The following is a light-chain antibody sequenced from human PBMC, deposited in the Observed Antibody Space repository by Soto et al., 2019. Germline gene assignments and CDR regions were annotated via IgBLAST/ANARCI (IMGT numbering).Light chain of an antibody. CDR3: SLHTSITARV. Sequence: QSALTQPASVSASPGQSIAISCTGTDTDIGGYDHVSWYQQHPGTAPKLLIYDVTNRPSGVSSRFSGSKAGRTASLTISGLQTEDEADYYWSLHTSITARVFGTGTKLTVL. V-gene: IGLV2-14*03. CDR2: DVT. CDR1: DTDIGGYDH. J-gene: IGLJ1*01.